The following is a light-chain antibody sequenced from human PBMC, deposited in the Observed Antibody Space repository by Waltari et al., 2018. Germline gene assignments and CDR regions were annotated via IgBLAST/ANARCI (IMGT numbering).Light chain of an antibody. CDR2: KAS. J-gene: IGKJ2*03. Sequence: DIQMTQSPSSLPASEGDRVTITFRASENVNNYLNWYQQKPGKAPNLLIYKASTLQSGVPSRFSGSGSGTDYTFTISSLQSEDVATYYCQHGYGTPYSFGQGTKVEIK. CDR1: ENVNNY. CDR3: QHGYGTPYS. V-gene: IGKV1-39*01.